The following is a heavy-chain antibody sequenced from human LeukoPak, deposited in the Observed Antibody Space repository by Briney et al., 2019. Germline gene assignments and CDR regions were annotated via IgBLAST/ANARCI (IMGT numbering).Heavy chain of an antibody. V-gene: IGHV3-23*01. Sequence: ETLSLTCAVYGGSFSGYYWSWIRQPPGKGPEWVSVISGNGGTTYYADSVKGRFTILRDNSKNTLFLQMNSLRAEDTAIYYCARESFDTSYLDYWGQGALVTVSS. D-gene: IGHD3-16*02. CDR2: ISGNGGTT. CDR3: ARESFDTSYLDY. CDR1: GGSFSGYY. J-gene: IGHJ4*02.